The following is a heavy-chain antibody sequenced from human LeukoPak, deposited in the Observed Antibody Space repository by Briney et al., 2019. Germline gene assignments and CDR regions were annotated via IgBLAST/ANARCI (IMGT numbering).Heavy chain of an antibody. D-gene: IGHD4-17*01. V-gene: IGHV4-61*05. CDR3: ARAYGDRPYYFDY. Sequence: PSETLSLTCTVSGGSISSSSYYWGWIRQPPGKGLEWNGYIYYSGSTNYNPSLKSRVTISVDTSKNQFSLKLSSVTAADTAVYYCARAYGDRPYYFDYWGQGTLVTVSS. J-gene: IGHJ4*02. CDR2: IYYSGST. CDR1: GGSISSSSYY.